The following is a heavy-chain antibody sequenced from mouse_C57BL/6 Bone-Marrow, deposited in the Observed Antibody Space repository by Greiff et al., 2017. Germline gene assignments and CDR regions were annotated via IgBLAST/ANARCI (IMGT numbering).Heavy chain of an antibody. D-gene: IGHD1-1*01. Sequence: EVKLVESGGGLVKPGGSLKLSCAASGFTFSDYGMHWVRQAPEKGLEWVAYISSGSSTIYYADTVKGRFTISRDNAKNTLFLQMTSLRSEDTAMYYCASMIPTTGVYYYYAMDYWGQGTSVTVSS. J-gene: IGHJ4*01. CDR1: GFTFSDYG. V-gene: IGHV5-17*01. CDR2: ISSGSSTI. CDR3: ASMIPTTGVYYYYAMDY.